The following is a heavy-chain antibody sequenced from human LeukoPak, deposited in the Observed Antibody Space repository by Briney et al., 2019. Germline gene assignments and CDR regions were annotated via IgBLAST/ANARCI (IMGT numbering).Heavy chain of an antibody. Sequence: GGSLRLSCVASGFTFSSYEMNWVRQAPGKGLEWLSYIGSSDSTTRYADSVKGRFTISRDNSKNMVWLQINSPTAEDTATYYCAKDGNWARFEDWGQGTLVTVSS. CDR1: GFTFSSYE. V-gene: IGHV3-48*03. J-gene: IGHJ4*02. CDR3: AKDGNWARFED. D-gene: IGHD7-27*01. CDR2: IGSSDSTT.